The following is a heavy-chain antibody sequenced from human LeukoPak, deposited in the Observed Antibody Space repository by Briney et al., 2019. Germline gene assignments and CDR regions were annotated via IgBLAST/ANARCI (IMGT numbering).Heavy chain of an antibody. CDR3: ARGPASSSSLPFDY. CDR2: IYYIGNT. J-gene: IGHJ4*02. D-gene: IGHD6-6*01. Sequence: PSETLSLTCTVSSGSISNNYWSWIRQPPGKGLEWIGYIYYIGNTNYNPSLKSRVTISVDTSRNQFSLNLSSVTAADTAVYYCARGPASSSSLPFDYWGQGTLVTVSS. CDR1: SGSISNNY. V-gene: IGHV4-59*01.